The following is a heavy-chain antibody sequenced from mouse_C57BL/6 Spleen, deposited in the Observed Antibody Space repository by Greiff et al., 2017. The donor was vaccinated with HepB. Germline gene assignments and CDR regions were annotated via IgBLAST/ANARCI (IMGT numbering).Heavy chain of an antibody. J-gene: IGHJ4*01. V-gene: IGHV5-16*01. D-gene: IGHD1-1*01. Sequence: EVKLMESEGGLVQPGSSMKLSCTASGFTFSDYYMAWVRQVPEKGLEWVANINYDGSSTYYLDSLKSRFIISRDNAKNILYLQMSSLKSEDTATYYCARDQGVGSMDYWGQGTSVTVSS. CDR1: GFTFSDYY. CDR3: ARDQGVGSMDY. CDR2: INYDGSST.